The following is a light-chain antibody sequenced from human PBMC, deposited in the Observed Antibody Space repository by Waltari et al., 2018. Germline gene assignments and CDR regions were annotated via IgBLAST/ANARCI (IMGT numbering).Light chain of an antibody. CDR2: GVS. J-gene: IGLJ2*01. V-gene: IGLV2-14*01. CDR3: SSYTGSSTLVI. CDR1: SSDAGAYNY. Sequence: QSALTQPASVSGSPGQSITIPCPGTSSDAGAYNYAPRYQHHPGKAPQPLLLWARYQPPPGKAPKLMIYGVSNRPPGVSNRFSGSKSGNTASLTISGVQAEDEADYYCSSYTGSSTLVIFGGGTKLTVL.